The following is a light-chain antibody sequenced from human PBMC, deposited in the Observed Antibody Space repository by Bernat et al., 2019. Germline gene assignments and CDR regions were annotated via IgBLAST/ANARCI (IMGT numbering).Light chain of an antibody. V-gene: IGKV1-5*03. CDR3: LQYNKYPYS. CDR1: ESINTW. CDR2: KTS. Sequence: DIQMTQSPSTLSASVGDRVTITCRANESINTWLSWFQQKPGKAPKLLIYKTSSLYSGVPSRFSGGGSGTDFTLSINGLQPDDFGTYHCLQYNKYPYSFGQGTTLEI. J-gene: IGKJ2*01.